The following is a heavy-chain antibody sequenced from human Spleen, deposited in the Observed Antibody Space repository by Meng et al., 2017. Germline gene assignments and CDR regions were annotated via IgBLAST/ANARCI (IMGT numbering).Heavy chain of an antibody. Sequence: QVKLQESGPGMVKPSQTLSLTCTVSGGSISSGGYYWSWIRQPPGKGLEWIGYIYYSGSTYYNPSLKSRVTISVDTSKNQFSLKLSSVTAADTAVYYCAREVPRITMLNWFDPWGQGTLVTVSS. CDR3: AREVPRITMLNWFDP. CDR2: IYYSGST. CDR1: GGSISSGGYY. J-gene: IGHJ5*02. D-gene: IGHD3-10*01. V-gene: IGHV4-31*03.